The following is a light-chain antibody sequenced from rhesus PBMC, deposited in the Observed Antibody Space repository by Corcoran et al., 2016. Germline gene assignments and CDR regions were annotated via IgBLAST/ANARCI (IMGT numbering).Light chain of an antibody. V-gene: IGKV1-94*01. CDR2: AAA. CDR3: QQDYSTPFT. Sequence: DIQMTQSPSSLSASVGDRVTVTCRASQGINKELSWYQQNPGKAPTLLIYAAASLPTGFSSRFSGNGSGTDFTLTISSLQPEDVATYYCQQDYSTPFTFGPGAKLDIK. J-gene: IGKJ3*01. CDR1: QGINKE.